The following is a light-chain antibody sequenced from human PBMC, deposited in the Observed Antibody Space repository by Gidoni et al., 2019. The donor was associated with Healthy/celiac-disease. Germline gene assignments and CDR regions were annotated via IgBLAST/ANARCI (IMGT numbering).Light chain of an antibody. CDR2: DVS. J-gene: IGLJ2*01. V-gene: IGLV2-14*03. CDR1: SSDVGGYNY. Sequence: QSALTQPASVSGSPGQSITISCTGTSSDVGGYNYVSWYQQPPVKAPKLMIYDVSNRPSGVSNRCSGSKSGNTASLTISGLQAEDEADYYCSSYTSSSTLVFGGGTKLTVL. CDR3: SSYTSSSTLV.